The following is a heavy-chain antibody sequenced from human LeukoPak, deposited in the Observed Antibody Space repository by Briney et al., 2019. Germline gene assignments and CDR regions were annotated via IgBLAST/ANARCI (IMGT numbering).Heavy chain of an antibody. D-gene: IGHD3-3*01. Sequence: PSETLSLTCTVSGGSISSFYWSWIRQPPGKGLEWIGYIYYSGSTNYNPSLKSRVTISVDTSKNQFSLKLSSVTAADTAVYYCARGPSITIFGVVTSKFDYWGQGTLVTVSS. CDR1: GGSISSFY. CDR2: IYYSGST. J-gene: IGHJ4*02. CDR3: ARGPSITIFGVVTSKFDY. V-gene: IGHV4-59*01.